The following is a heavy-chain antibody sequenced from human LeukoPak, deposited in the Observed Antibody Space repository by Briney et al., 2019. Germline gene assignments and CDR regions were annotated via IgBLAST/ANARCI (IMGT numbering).Heavy chain of an antibody. CDR2: INQDGSVK. D-gene: IGHD6-25*01. V-gene: IGHV3-7*01. CDR3: ARDPGFSAFDI. J-gene: IGHJ3*02. CDR1: GFTFSRSW. Sequence: GGSLRLSCAASGFTFSRSWMTWVRQAPGKGLEFVANINQDGSVKNYVNFVRGRFTISRDNAKNSLYLQMNSLRAEDTAVYYCARDPGFSAFDIWGQGTMVTVSS.